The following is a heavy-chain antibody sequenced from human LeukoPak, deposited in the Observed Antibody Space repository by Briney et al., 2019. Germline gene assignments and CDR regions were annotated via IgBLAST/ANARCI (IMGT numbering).Heavy chain of an antibody. V-gene: IGHV1-2*02. Sequence: ASVKVSCKASGYTFTGYYMHWVRQAPGQGLEWMGWINPNSGGTNYAQKFQGRVTMTRDTSISTAYMELSRLRSDDTAVYYCARDGVGYYDSSGYYYFQHWGQGTLVTLSS. CDR2: INPNSGGT. J-gene: IGHJ1*01. CDR1: GYTFTGYY. CDR3: ARDGVGYYDSSGYYYFQH. D-gene: IGHD3-22*01.